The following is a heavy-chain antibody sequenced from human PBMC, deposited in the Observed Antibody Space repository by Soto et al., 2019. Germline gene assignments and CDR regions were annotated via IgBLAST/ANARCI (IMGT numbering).Heavy chain of an antibody. J-gene: IGHJ6*02. CDR2: ISSSNRTI. CDR3: AREGWPLLQTGMDV. V-gene: IGHV3-48*02. CDR1: GFTFRSYS. D-gene: IGHD2-15*01. Sequence: GGSLRLSCAASGFTFRSYSMNWVRQAPGKGLEWVSYISSSNRTINYADSVKGRFIISRDNAKNSLYLQMHSLRDEDTAVYYCAREGWPLLQTGMDVWGQGTTVTV.